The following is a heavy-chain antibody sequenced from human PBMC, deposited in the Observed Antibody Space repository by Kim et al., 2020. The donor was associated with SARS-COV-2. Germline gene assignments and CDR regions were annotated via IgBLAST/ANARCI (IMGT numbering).Heavy chain of an antibody. D-gene: IGHD1-7*01. CDR1: GFTFSSYS. J-gene: IGHJ4*02. Sequence: GGSLRLSCAASGFTFSSYSMNWVRQAPGKGLEWVSSISSSSSYIYYADSVKGRFTISRDNAKNSLYLQMNSLRAEDTAVYYCARGGQYNWNYYFDYWGQGTLVTVSS. CDR2: ISSSSSYI. CDR3: ARGGQYNWNYYFDY. V-gene: IGHV3-21*01.